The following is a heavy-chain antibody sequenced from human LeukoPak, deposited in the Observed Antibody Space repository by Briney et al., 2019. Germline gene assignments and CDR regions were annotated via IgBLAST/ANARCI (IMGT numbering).Heavy chain of an antibody. D-gene: IGHD7-27*01. J-gene: IGHJ4*02. V-gene: IGHV3-33*01. CDR1: GFTFSSYG. CDR2: IYYDGSQR. CDR3: ARDLGYFDY. Sequence: GGSLRLSCAASGFTFSSYGMHWVRQAPGKGPEWVALIYYDGSQRKYVDSVKGRFTISRDNSKNTVYLEINNLRAEDTAVYYCARDLGYFDYWGQGTLVTVSS.